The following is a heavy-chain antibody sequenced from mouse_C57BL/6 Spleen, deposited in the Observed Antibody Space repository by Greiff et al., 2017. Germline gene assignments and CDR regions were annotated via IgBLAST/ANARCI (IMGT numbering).Heavy chain of an antibody. CDR2: SRNKANDYTT. V-gene: IGHV7-1*01. Sequence: EVQLVESGGGLVQSGRSLRLSCATSGFTFSDFYMEWVRQAPGKGLEWIAASRNKANDYTTEYSASVKGRFIVSRDTSQSILYLQMNALRAEDTAIYYCARDPYGKGAMDYWGQGTSVTVSS. D-gene: IGHD2-1*01. CDR1: GFTFSDFY. J-gene: IGHJ4*01. CDR3: ARDPYGKGAMDY.